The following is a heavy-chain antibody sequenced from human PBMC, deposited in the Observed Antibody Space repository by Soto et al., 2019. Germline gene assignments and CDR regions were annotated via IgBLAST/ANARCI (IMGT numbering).Heavy chain of an antibody. CDR3: AGTRRDGYNNYYYYYGMDV. J-gene: IGHJ6*02. CDR2: IKSDGSGA. V-gene: IGHV3-74*03. CDR1: GFTFSSYW. D-gene: IGHD5-12*01. Sequence: GGSLRLSCAASGFTFSSYWMHWVRQAPGKGLVWVSRIKSDGSGATYADSVKGRFTISRDNAKNSLYLQMNSLRAEDTAVYYCAGTRRDGYNNYYYYYGMDVWGQGTTVTVSS.